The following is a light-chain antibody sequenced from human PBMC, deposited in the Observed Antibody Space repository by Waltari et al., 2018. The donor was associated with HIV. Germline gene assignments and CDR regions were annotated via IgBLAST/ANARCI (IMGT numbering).Light chain of an antibody. CDR3: QAWDGGTIV. CDR1: KLRHKY. J-gene: IGLJ3*02. V-gene: IGLV3-1*01. CDR2: QDN. Sequence: SSELTQPPSVSVSSGPTASVTCSGVKLRHKYVSWYQQRSGQAPRLVIYQDNHRPSGIPERFSGSTSENTATLTINETQPLDEAEYSCQAWDGGTIVFGGGTKLNVL.